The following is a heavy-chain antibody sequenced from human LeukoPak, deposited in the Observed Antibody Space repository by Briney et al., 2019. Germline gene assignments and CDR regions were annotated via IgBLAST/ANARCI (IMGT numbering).Heavy chain of an antibody. J-gene: IGHJ6*01. CDR3: ARVQLWLPVGHMDV. CDR1: GYTFTSYG. CDR2: TSAYNSNA. D-gene: IGHD5-18*01. Sequence: AAVKVSFKSSGYTFTSYGISWMRQAPAQGLEWMGWTSAYNSNANYGQKLHGRVTITIDTSTSTTYLELRSLRSDDTDVYYCARVQLWLPVGHMDVWGKGTTVTVSS. V-gene: IGHV1-18*01.